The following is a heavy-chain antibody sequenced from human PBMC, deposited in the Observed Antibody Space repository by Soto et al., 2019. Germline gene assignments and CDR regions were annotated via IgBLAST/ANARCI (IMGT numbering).Heavy chain of an antibody. J-gene: IGHJ4*02. V-gene: IGHV4-4*02. D-gene: IGHD1-26*01. CDR2: IFHSGST. CDR3: AHRPIVGAAI. Sequence: RSLTCAVFGGSISNSNWWTWVRQPPGKGLDWIGEIFHSGSTNYNSSLMSRVTISVDKANNQFSLKLSSVTAADTAVYYCAHRPIVGAAIWGQGTLVTVSS. CDR1: GGSISNSNW.